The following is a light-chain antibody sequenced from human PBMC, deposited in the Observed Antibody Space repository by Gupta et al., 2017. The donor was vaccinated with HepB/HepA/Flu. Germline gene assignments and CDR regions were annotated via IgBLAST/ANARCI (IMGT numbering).Light chain of an antibody. V-gene: IGLV2-14*03. J-gene: IGLJ1*01. CDR3: SSYSSISFHFV. CDR2: DVT. Sequence: QSALTQPASVSGSPGQSITISCPGTNTDIGGYNYVSWYQRYPAKAPQLIIYDVTNRPSGISNRFSGSKSGTTASLTISGLEAEDEAEYFCSSYSSISFHFVFGGGTKVTVL. CDR1: NTDIGGYNY.